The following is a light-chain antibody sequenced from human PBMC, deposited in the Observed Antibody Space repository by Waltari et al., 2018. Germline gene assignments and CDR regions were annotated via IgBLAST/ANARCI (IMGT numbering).Light chain of an antibody. V-gene: IGKV1-5*03. CDR2: KAS. CDR1: QRIGSW. CDR3: QQYDTYPYT. J-gene: IGKJ2*01. Sequence: DIQMTQSPSTLSASVGDRVTITCRASQRIGSWLAWYQQKPGKAPNLLIYKASSLESGVPPRFSGGGSGTEFTLSISSLQPDDFVTYFCQQYDTYPYTFGQGTKLEI.